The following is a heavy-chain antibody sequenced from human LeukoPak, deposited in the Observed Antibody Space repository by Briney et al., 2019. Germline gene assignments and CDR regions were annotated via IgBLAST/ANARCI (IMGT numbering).Heavy chain of an antibody. CDR1: GYTFTSYD. Sequence: ASVKVSCKASGYTFTSYDINWVRQATGQGLEWMGWMNPNSGNTGYAQKFQGRVTITRNTSISTAYMELSSLRSEDTAVYYCARGGLPGPLKYYYYMDVWGKGTTVTVSS. J-gene: IGHJ6*03. CDR3: ARGGLPGPLKYYYYMDV. D-gene: IGHD2-15*01. V-gene: IGHV1-8*03. CDR2: MNPNSGNT.